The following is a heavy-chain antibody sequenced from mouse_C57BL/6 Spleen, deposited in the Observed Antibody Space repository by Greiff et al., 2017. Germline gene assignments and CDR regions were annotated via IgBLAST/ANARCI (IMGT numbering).Heavy chain of an antibody. J-gene: IGHJ3*01. CDR1: GFSFTSYG. V-gene: IGHV2-6*01. CDR3: ASSRYYSNYVMFAY. D-gene: IGHD2-5*01. CDR2: IWGVGST. Sequence: VKLVESGPGLVAPSQSLSITCTVSGFSFTSYGVDWVRQSPGKGLEWMGVIWGVGSTNYNSALKSRLSSSKDNSKSQVVLKMNSLQTDDTAMYYCASSRYYSNYVMFAYWGQGTLVTVSA.